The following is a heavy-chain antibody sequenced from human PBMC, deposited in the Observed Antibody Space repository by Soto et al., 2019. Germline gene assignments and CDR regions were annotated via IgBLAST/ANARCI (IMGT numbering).Heavy chain of an antibody. V-gene: IGHV5-10-1*01. J-gene: IGHJ4*02. CDR3: ARQIFDSDTGPNFQYYFDS. CDR1: GYSFAGYW. CDR2: IDPSDSQT. D-gene: IGHD3-9*01. Sequence: GEALKISCKGSGYSFAGYWITWVRQKPGKGLEWMGRIDPSDSQTYYSPSFRGHVTISVTKSITTVFLQWSSLRAPDTAMYYCARQIFDSDTGPNFQYYFDSWGQGTPVTVSS.